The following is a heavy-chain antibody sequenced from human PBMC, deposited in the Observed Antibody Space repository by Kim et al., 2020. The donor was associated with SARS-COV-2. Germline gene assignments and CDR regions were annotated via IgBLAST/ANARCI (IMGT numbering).Heavy chain of an antibody. J-gene: IGHJ4*02. CDR3: ARDAGATIGLDY. Sequence: ASVKVSCKASGYTFSGYYMHWVRQAPGQGLDWMGWINPNSGGTNYAQKFQGWLTMTTDTSISTVYMELSSLRSDDTAVYYCARDAGATIGLDYWGQGTLVTVSS. D-gene: IGHD6-25*01. CDR1: GYTFSGYY. CDR2: INPNSGGT. V-gene: IGHV1-2*04.